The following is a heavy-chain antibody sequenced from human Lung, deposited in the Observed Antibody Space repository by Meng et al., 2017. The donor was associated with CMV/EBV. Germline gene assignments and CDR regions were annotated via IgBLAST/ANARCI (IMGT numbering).Heavy chain of an antibody. CDR3: AKVLCTGSWPGRYFDY. D-gene: IGHD6-13*01. V-gene: IGHV3-9*01. J-gene: IGHJ4*02. Sequence: SXKISXAISGFNIDDYSIHWFRQPPGKGLEWVSGFGWENAGVGYADSVKGRFTISRDSAKKSLFLQMNSLRPEDTAFYYCAKVLCTGSWPGRYFDYWGQGTQVTVSS. CDR1: GFNIDDYS. CDR2: FGWENAGV.